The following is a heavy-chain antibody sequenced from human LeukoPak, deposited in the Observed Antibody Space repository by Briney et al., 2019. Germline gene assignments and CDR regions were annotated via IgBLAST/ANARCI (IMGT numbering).Heavy chain of an antibody. CDR1: GFTFSSYG. CDR3: AKDTGPAAIE. Sequence: GGSLRLSCAASGFTFSSYGMHWIRQAPGKGLEWVAFIQYDGSNKYYADSVKGRFSISRDDSKNTLYLQMNSLRAEATAVYYCAKDTGPAAIEWGQGTLATVSS. CDR2: IQYDGSNK. J-gene: IGHJ4*02. D-gene: IGHD2-2*01. V-gene: IGHV3-30*02.